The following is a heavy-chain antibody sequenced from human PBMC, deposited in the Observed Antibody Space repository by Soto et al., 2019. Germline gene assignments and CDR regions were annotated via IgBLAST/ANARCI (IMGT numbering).Heavy chain of an antibody. V-gene: IGHV1-69*01. J-gene: IGHJ4*02. D-gene: IGHD1-26*01. CDR3: ARDGGRHSGGIDY. Sequence: QVQLVQSGAEVKKPGSSVKVSCTASGGTFSSYSINWVRRAPGQGLEWMGEIIPIFGTANYAQKFQGRVTITADESTSTAYMELSSLRSEDTAVYYCARDGGRHSGGIDYWGQGTLVTVSS. CDR2: IIPIFGTA. CDR1: GGTFSSYS.